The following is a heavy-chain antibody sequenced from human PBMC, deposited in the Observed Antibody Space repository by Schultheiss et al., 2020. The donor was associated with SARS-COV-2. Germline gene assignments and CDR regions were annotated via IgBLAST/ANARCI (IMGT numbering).Heavy chain of an antibody. CDR1: GFIFSNYA. J-gene: IGHJ4*02. CDR2: IAYYGSNK. CDR3: ARESPYNWNDGGSFGY. V-gene: IGHV3-30*01. D-gene: IGHD1-20*01. Sequence: GGSLRLSCAASGFIFSNYAMHWVRQAPGKGLEWVAVIAYYGSNKYYADSVKGRFTISRDNSKNTLYLQMNSLRAEDTAVYYCARESPYNWNDGGSFGYWGQGTLVTVSS.